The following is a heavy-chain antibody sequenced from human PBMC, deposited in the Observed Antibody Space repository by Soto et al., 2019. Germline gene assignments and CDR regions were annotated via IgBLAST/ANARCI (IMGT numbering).Heavy chain of an antibody. J-gene: IGHJ5*02. Sequence: SETLSLTCTVSGGSISSSDYYWGWVRQPPGKGLEWIGSIYYSGSTYYNPSLKGRVTVSVDTSKNHFSLRLTSVTAADTAVYYCARKPIVIGYFSTTSCPNVWFHPWGQGTLVTV. CDR1: GGSISSSDYY. D-gene: IGHD2-2*01. CDR3: ARKPIVIGYFSTTSCPNVWFHP. V-gene: IGHV4-39*01. CDR2: IYYSGST.